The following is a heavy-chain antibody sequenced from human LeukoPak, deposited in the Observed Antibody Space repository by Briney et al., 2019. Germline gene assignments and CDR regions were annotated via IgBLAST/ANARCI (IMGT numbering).Heavy chain of an antibody. CDR2: ISGSGGST. Sequence: QTGGSLRLSCEASGFTFSSYAMSWVRQAPGKGLEWVSAISGSGGSTYYADSVKGRFTISRDNSKNTLCLQMNSLRAEDTAVYYCAKASAMIVVVSKHFDYWGQGTLVTVSS. V-gene: IGHV3-23*01. J-gene: IGHJ4*02. CDR3: AKASAMIVVVSKHFDY. D-gene: IGHD3-22*01. CDR1: GFTFSSYA.